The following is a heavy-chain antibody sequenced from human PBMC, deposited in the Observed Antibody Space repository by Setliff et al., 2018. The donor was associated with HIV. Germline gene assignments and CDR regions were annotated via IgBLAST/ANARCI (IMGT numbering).Heavy chain of an antibody. Sequence: PSETLSLTCAVYGGSFSGYYWNWIRQPQGKGLEWVGDIFYTGSTNNNPSLKSRAPISIDTSKNQFSLKLSSVTAADTAVYYCARQRGGRVTIFGVSGGWFDPWGQGTLVTVSS. CDR1: GGSFSGYY. V-gene: IGHV4-34*04. D-gene: IGHD3-3*01. CDR2: IFYTGST. CDR3: ARQRGGRVTIFGVSGGWFDP. J-gene: IGHJ5*02.